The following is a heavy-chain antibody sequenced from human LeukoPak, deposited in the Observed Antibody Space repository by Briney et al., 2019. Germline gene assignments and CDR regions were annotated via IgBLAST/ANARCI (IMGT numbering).Heavy chain of an antibody. J-gene: IGHJ5*02. D-gene: IGHD5-12*01. CDR1: GGSISSNSYY. V-gene: IGHV4-39*07. Sequence: SETLSLTCTVSGGSISSNSYYWGWIRQPPGKGLEWIGSIYYSGSTYYNSSLKSRVTVSVDTSKNQFSLKLSSVTAADTAVYYCASERTRGYSGYRWGQGTLVTVSS. CDR2: IYYSGST. CDR3: ASERTRGYSGYR.